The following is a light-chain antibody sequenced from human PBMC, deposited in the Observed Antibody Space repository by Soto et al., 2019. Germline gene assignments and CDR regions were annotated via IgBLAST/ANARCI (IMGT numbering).Light chain of an antibody. V-gene: IGLV1-51*01. CDR3: RTWDSSLSVYV. J-gene: IGLJ1*01. Sequence: QSVLTQPPSVSAAPGQKVTISCSGGSSNIGNNYVSWYQHLPGTAPKLLIFDSDERPSGIPDRFSGSKSGTSATLGITGLQTGDEADYYCRTWDSSLSVYVFGTGTKVTVL. CDR2: DSD. CDR1: SSNIGNNY.